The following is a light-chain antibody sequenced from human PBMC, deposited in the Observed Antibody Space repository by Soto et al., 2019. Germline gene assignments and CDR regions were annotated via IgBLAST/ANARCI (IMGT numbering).Light chain of an antibody. CDR2: EVS. CDR1: SSDVGGYNY. CDR3: SSTFV. J-gene: IGLJ1*01. Sequence: QSALTQPASVSGSPGQSITISCTGTSSDVGGYNYVSWYQQHPGKAPKLMIYEVSNRPSGVSNRFSGSRSGNTASLTISGLQSEDEAEYTSSSTFVFGTGTKVTVL. V-gene: IGLV2-14*01.